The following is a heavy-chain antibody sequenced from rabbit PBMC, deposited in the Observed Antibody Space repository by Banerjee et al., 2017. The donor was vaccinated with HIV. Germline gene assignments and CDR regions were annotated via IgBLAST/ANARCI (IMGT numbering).Heavy chain of an antibody. CDR3: ARDLAGVIGWNFGL. D-gene: IGHD4-1*01. CDR1: GFTLSSFYW. J-gene: IGHJ4*01. V-gene: IGHV1S47*01. CDR2: IYNGDGST. Sequence: QEQLEESGGDLVKPEGSLTLTCTASGFTLSSFYWMSWVRQAPGKGLEWIGCIYNGDGSTYYASWVNGRFTISRSTSLNTVSLQMTSLTAADTATYFCARDLAGVIGWNFGLWGPGTLVTVS.